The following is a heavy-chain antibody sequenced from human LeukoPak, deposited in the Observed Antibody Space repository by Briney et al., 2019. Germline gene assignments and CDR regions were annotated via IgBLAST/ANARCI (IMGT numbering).Heavy chain of an antibody. CDR3: AKRGVVIRVILVGFHKEAYFFDS. CDR1: GITLSNYG. D-gene: IGHD3-22*01. CDR2: ISGSGGTT. Sequence: GGSLRLSCAVSGITLSNYGMTWVRQAPGKGLEWVAGISGSGGTTRYADSVKGRFTISRDNPKNTLYLQMNSLRAEDTAVYFCAKRGVVIRVILVGFHKEAYFFDSWGQGALVTVSS. V-gene: IGHV3-23*01. J-gene: IGHJ4*02.